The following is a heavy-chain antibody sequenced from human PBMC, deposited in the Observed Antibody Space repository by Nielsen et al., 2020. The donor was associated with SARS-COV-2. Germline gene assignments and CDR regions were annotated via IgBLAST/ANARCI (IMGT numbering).Heavy chain of an antibody. CDR3: ARVIGSSAWADY. Sequence: KVSCKGSGYSFATSWIGWVRQMPGKGLEWMGIIYPDDSDTRYSPSFRGQVTVSADKSINTAYLQWDSLKASDTGMYYCARVIGSSAWADYWGQGTLVSVSA. CDR2: IYPDDSDT. CDR1: GYSFATSW. V-gene: IGHV5-51*01. D-gene: IGHD2-2*01. J-gene: IGHJ4*02.